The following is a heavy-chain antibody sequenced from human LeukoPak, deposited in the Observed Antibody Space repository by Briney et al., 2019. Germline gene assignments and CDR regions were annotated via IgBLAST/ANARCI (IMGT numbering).Heavy chain of an antibody. CDR1: GFTFSSYE. CDR3: AKFNEYTYGPNFDY. D-gene: IGHD5-18*01. V-gene: IGHV3-48*03. CDR2: VSSSGSTI. Sequence: PGGSLRLSCAASGFTFSSYEMNWVRQAPGKGLEWVSYVSSSGSTIYYADSVKGRFTISRDNAKNSLFLQMNSLRAEDTAVYYCAKFNEYTYGPNFDYWGQGTLVTVSS. J-gene: IGHJ4*02.